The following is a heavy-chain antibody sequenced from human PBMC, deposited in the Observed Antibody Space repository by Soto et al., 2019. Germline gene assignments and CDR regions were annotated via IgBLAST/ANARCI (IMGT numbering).Heavy chain of an antibody. Sequence: ASVKVSCKASGGTFSSYTISWVRQAPGQGLEWMGRIIPILGIANYAQKFQGRVTITADKSTSTAYMELSSLRSEDTAVYYCASTRYSGSDLSTRAPVSQLPDYWGQGTLVTVSS. J-gene: IGHJ4*02. D-gene: IGHD1-26*01. CDR1: GGTFSSYT. V-gene: IGHV1-69*02. CDR3: ASTRYSGSDLSTRAPVSQLPDY. CDR2: IIPILGIA.